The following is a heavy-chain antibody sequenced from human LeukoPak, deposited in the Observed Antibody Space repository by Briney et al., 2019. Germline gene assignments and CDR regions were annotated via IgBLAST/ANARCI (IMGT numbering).Heavy chain of an antibody. D-gene: IGHD2-15*01. Sequence: ASLKVSCKTSGYSFTGYYLQRVRQAPGQGPEWMGWINPDTGATHKSQKFQGRVTMTRDTSISTAYMELSRPRSDDTAVYYCARTGTYCSGGTCYYPYWGQGSLVTVSS. V-gene: IGHV1-2*02. CDR2: INPDTGAT. CDR1: GYSFTGYY. J-gene: IGHJ4*02. CDR3: ARTGTYCSGGTCYYPY.